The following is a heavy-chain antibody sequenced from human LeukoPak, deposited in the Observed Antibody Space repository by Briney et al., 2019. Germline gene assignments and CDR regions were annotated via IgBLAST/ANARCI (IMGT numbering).Heavy chain of an antibody. D-gene: IGHD3-10*01. CDR1: GGTFNSFG. J-gene: IGHJ6*02. Sequence: ASVKVSCKASGGTFNSFGINWVRQAPGQGLEWLGRIIPIVGITNYAQKFQGRVTIIADNSTRTAYMELSSLTSEDTAVYYCARGLHFTMVRGGTTNYYYGMDAWGQGTSVTVSS. V-gene: IGHV1-69*04. CDR3: ARGLHFTMVRGGTTNYYYGMDA. CDR2: IIPIVGIT.